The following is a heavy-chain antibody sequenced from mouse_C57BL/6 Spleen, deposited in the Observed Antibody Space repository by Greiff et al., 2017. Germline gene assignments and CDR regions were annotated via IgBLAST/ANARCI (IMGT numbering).Heavy chain of an antibody. J-gene: IGHJ2*01. D-gene: IGHD1-1*01. V-gene: IGHV1-42*01. CDR2: INPSTGGT. Sequence: VQLQQSGPELVKPGASVKISCKASGYLFTGYYMNWVKQSPEKSLEWIGEINPSTGGTTYNQKFKAKATLTVDKSSSTAYMQLKSLTSEDSAVYYCASHYYYGSSYDFDYWGQGTTLTVSS. CDR1: GYLFTGYY. CDR3: ASHYYYGSSYDFDY.